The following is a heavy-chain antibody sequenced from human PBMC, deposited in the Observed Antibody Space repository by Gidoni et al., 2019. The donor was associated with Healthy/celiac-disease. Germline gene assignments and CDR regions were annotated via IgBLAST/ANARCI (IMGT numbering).Heavy chain of an antibody. Sequence: QLQLQASGPGLVKPSATLSLTCTVSGGSLSSSSYYWGWIRQPPGKGLEWIGSIYYRGSTDYNPSLKSRVTISVDTSKNQFSLKLSSVTAADTAVYYCARSSYCSSTSCSLGWFDPWGQGTLVTVSS. CDR2: IYYRGST. CDR1: GGSLSSSSYY. D-gene: IGHD2-2*01. V-gene: IGHV4-39*01. J-gene: IGHJ5*02. CDR3: ARSSYCSSTSCSLGWFDP.